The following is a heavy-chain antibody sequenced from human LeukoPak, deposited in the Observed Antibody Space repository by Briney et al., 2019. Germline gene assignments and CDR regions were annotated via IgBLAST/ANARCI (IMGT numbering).Heavy chain of an antibody. Sequence: GGSLRLPCAASGFTFSSYWMNWVRQAPGKGLVWVSRIASDGSSTTYADSVKGRFSISRDNTKNTLYLQMNSLRVEDTAVYYCARGRPHGNDYWGQGTLVTVSS. D-gene: IGHD4-23*01. CDR2: IASDGSST. CDR1: GFTFSSYW. J-gene: IGHJ4*02. V-gene: IGHV3-74*01. CDR3: ARGRPHGNDY.